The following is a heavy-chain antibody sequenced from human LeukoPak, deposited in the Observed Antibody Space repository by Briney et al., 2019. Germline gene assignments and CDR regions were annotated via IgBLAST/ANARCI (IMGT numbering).Heavy chain of an antibody. Sequence: SETLSLTCAVYGGSFSSYYWGWIRQPPGKGLEWIGSIYYSGSTYYNPSLKSRVTISVDTSKNQFSLKLSSVTAADTAVYYCAREGVRDIVVVPAARIRYYYMDVWGKGTTVTVSS. V-gene: IGHV4-34*01. CDR2: IYYSGST. J-gene: IGHJ6*03. D-gene: IGHD2-2*01. CDR3: AREGVRDIVVVPAARIRYYYMDV. CDR1: GGSFSSYY.